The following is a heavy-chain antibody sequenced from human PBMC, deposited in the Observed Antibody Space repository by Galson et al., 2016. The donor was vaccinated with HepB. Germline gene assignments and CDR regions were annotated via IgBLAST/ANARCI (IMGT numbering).Heavy chain of an antibody. Sequence: ETLSLTCTVSGDSISSSSYYWGWIRQPPGKGLEWIGTIYYTGSTYYNPSLKSRLTISLDTPKNQFSLNLSSVTAADTAVYYCARERRVYYDSSGYHAWGQGTLVTVSS. D-gene: IGHD3-22*01. V-gene: IGHV4-39*07. J-gene: IGHJ4*02. CDR2: IYYTGST. CDR1: GDSISSSSYY. CDR3: ARERRVYYDSSGYHA.